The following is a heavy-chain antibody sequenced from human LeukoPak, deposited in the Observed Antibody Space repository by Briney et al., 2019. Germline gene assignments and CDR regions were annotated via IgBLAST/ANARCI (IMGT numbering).Heavy chain of an antibody. Sequence: PSETLSLTCTVSDGSISSSGYYRGWIRQPPGKGLEWIGCIHYGGTTYYNPSLKSRVTISADTSKSQFSLRRSSVTAADTAVYYCARGNRRNGYNSAFDNWGQGTPVTVSS. V-gene: IGHV4-39*07. CDR1: DGSISSSGYY. CDR3: ARGNRRNGYNSAFDN. J-gene: IGHJ4*02. D-gene: IGHD5-24*01. CDR2: IHYGGTT.